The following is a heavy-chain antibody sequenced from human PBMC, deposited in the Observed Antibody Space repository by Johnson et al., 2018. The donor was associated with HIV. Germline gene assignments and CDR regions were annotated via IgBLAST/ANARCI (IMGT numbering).Heavy chain of an antibody. Sequence: QMQLVESGGGVVQPGGSLRLSCSASGFTFSTFGMHWVRQAPGKGLEWVAFIRYDGSDTYYGASVTGRFTISRDNSKNTLYLQMNSLRAEDTAVYYCAKVLIVATGERAFDIWGQGTMVTVSS. J-gene: IGHJ3*02. CDR1: GFTFSTFG. D-gene: IGHD5-12*01. V-gene: IGHV3-30*02. CDR3: AKVLIVATGERAFDI. CDR2: IRYDGSDT.